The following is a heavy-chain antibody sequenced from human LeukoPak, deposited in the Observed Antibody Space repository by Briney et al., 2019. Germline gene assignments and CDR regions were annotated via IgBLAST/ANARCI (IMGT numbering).Heavy chain of an antibody. CDR1: GYAFSAYY. CDR2: LNPQTGDT. D-gene: IGHD1-7*01. Sequence: ASVKVSCKASGYAFSAYYMHWVRQAPGQGLEWMGWLNPQTGDTHFAQKFQGRVTFTRDTSISTAYMAMSRLRSDDTAVYYCASTNWNYYHWFDPWGQGTLVTVSS. V-gene: IGHV1-2*02. CDR3: ASTNWNYYHWFDP. J-gene: IGHJ5*02.